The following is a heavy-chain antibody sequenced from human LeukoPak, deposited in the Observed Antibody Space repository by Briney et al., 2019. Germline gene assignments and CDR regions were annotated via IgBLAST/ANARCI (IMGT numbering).Heavy chain of an antibody. CDR2: IYYSGST. Sequence: SETLSLTCTVSGGSISSSSYYWGWIRQPPGKGLEWIGSIYYSGSTYYNPSLKSRVTISVDTSKNQFSLKLSSVTAADTAVYYCARGVVVVAAENSYYYYYMDVWGKGTTVTVSS. J-gene: IGHJ6*03. CDR3: ARGVVVVAAENSYYYYYMDV. CDR1: GGSISSSSYY. V-gene: IGHV4-39*07. D-gene: IGHD2-15*01.